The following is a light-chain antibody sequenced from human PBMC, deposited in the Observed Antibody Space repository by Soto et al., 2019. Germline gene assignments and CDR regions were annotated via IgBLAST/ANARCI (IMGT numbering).Light chain of an antibody. CDR2: DAS. CDR1: QDIRKY. CDR3: QQYDNLPLT. J-gene: IGKJ4*01. Sequence: DIQMTQSPSSLSASVGDRVTITCQASQDIRKYLNWYQQKPGKAPKLLIYDASDLETGAPSRFSGSGSGIDFTFTISSLQPEDIATYYCQQYDNLPLTFGGGTKVEIK. V-gene: IGKV1-33*01.